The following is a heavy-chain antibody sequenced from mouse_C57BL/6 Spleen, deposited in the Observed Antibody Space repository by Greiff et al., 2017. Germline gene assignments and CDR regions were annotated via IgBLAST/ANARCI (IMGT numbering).Heavy chain of an antibody. CDR3: ATYCEGGFDY. Sequence: QVQLQQSGAELVRPGTSVKVSCKASGYAFTNYLIEWVKQRPGQGLEWIGVINPGSGGTNYNEKFKGKATLTADKSSSTAYMQLSSLTSEDSAVYFCATYCEGGFDYWGQGTTLTVSS. D-gene: IGHD2-4*01. CDR1: GYAFTNYL. J-gene: IGHJ2*01. V-gene: IGHV1-54*01. CDR2: INPGSGGT.